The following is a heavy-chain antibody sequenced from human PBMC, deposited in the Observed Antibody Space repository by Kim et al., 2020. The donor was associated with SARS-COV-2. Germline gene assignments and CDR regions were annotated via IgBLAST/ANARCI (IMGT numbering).Heavy chain of an antibody. CDR2: ISGSGGST. D-gene: IGHD3-22*01. V-gene: IGHV3-23*01. J-gene: IGHJ4*02. Sequence: GGSLRLSCAASGFTFSSYAMSWVRQAPGKGLEWVSAISGSGGSTYYADSVKGRFTISRDNSKNTLYLQMNSLRAEDTAVYYCAKGREYYYDSSGWGYFDYWGQGTLVTVSS. CDR1: GFTFSSYA. CDR3: AKGREYYYDSSGWGYFDY.